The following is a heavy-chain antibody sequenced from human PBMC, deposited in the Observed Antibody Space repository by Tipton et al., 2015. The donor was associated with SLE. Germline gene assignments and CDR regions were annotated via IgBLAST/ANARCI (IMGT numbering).Heavy chain of an antibody. V-gene: IGHV4-38-2*01. D-gene: IGHD3-10*01. Sequence: GLVKPSETLSLTCGVPGFSISSGYYWGWIRQSPGKGLEWIASIYDSGSNYNPSLKNRVTISLDTSKSQFSLRLTSVTAADTAVYYCAKYASGTMFEYWGQGTLVTVSS. CDR3: AKYASGTMFEY. J-gene: IGHJ4*02. CDR2: IYDSGS. CDR1: GFSISSGYY.